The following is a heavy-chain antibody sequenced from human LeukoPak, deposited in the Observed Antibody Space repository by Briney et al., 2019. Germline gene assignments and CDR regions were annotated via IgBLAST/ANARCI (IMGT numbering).Heavy chain of an antibody. J-gene: IGHJ4*02. CDR1: GYTFTSYY. D-gene: IGHD3-10*01. Sequence: ASVKVSCKASGYTFTSYYMHWVRQAPGQGLEWMGIINPSGGSTSYAQKFQGRVTMTRDTSTSTAYMELRSLRSDDTAVYYCAREYAMVPHEVGGDYWGQGTLVTVSS. CDR2: INPSGGST. V-gene: IGHV1-46*01. CDR3: AREYAMVPHEVGGDY.